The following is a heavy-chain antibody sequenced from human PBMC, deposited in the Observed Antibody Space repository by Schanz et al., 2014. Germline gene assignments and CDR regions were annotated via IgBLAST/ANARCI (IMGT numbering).Heavy chain of an antibody. CDR2: ISSSGGHI. V-gene: IGHV3-21*01. D-gene: IGHD6-13*01. CDR3: AGGYSTIWSAMAY. J-gene: IGHJ4*02. Sequence: EVQLVESGGGLVRPGGSLRLSCSGFTVSAYSANWVRQAPGKGLEWVSSISSSGGHIYYADSVKGRLTITRDIAKNSLSLQMNSLRADADAAYYCAGGYSTIWSAMAYWGQGTLVAVSS. CDR1: GFTVSAYS.